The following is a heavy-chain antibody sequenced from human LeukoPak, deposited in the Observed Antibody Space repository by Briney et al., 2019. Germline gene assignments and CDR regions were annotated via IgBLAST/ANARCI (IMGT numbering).Heavy chain of an antibody. CDR3: ARGRAVAEYYFDY. CDR1: GFTFSVDY. D-gene: IGHD6-19*01. V-gene: IGHV3-11*05. Sequence: GGSLRLSCAASGFTFSVDYMSWIRQAPGKGLEWVSYISSSSSYTNYADSVKGRFTISRDNAKNSLYLQMNSLRAEDTAVYYCARGRAVAEYYFDYWGQGTLVTVSS. CDR2: ISSSSSYT. J-gene: IGHJ4*02.